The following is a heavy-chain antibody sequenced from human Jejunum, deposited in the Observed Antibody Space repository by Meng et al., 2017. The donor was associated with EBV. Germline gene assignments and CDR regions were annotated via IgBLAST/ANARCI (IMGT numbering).Heavy chain of an antibody. D-gene: IGHD2/OR15-2a*01. CDR1: GYMFISYA. CDR3: ATGDDYGNSNFDY. V-gene: IGHV1-3*04. Sequence: QGVQYGAEVKKPGASVKVSCKASGYMFISYARHWVRQAPGQRLEWMGWINIGNGNTKYSQKFHGRLTISRDTSANTAYLELSSLTSEDTAIYYCATGDDYGNSNFDYWGQGTLVTVSS. CDR2: INIGNGNT. J-gene: IGHJ4*02.